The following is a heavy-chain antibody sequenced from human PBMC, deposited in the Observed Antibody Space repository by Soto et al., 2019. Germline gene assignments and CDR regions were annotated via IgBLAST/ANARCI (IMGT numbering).Heavy chain of an antibody. D-gene: IGHD6-13*01. CDR3: ARHSIFSSCGWYYKAFYI. CDR1: GYSFTSYW. Sequence: PGESLKISCKGSGYSFTSYWVGWVREMPGKGLEWMGIIYPGDSDTRYSPSFQGQVTISADKSISTAYLQWSSLKASDTAMYYCARHSIFSSCGWYYKAFYIWSQGTMVPVS. J-gene: IGHJ3*02. V-gene: IGHV5-51*01. CDR2: IYPGDSDT.